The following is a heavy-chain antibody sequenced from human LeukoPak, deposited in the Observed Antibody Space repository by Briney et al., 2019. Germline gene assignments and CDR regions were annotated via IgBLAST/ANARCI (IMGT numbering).Heavy chain of an antibody. J-gene: IGHJ6*02. D-gene: IGHD2-2*01. V-gene: IGHV1-46*01. CDR2: INPSGGST. CDR3: ARDFWVVVVPAAMGYYGMDV. Sequence: ASVKVSCKASGYTFTSYYMHWVRQAPGQGLEWMGIINPSGGSTSYAQKFQGRVTMTRDTSTSTVYMELSSLRSEDTAVYYCARDFWVVVVPAAMGYYGMDVWGQGTTVTVSS. CDR1: GYTFTSYY.